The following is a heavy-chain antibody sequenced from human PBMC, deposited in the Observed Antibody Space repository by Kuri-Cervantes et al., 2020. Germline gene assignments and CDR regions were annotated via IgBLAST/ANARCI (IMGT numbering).Heavy chain of an antibody. D-gene: IGHD3-22*01. CDR2: IWYDGSNK. J-gene: IGHJ4*02. CDR1: GFTFSSYG. CDR3: ARDPNYYDSSGYIDY. Sequence: LSLTCAASGFTFSSYGMHWVRQAPGKGLEWVAVIWYDGSNKYYADSVKGRFTISRDNSKNTLYLQMNSLRAEDTAVYYCARDPNYYDSSGYIDYWGQGTLVTVSS. V-gene: IGHV3-33*01.